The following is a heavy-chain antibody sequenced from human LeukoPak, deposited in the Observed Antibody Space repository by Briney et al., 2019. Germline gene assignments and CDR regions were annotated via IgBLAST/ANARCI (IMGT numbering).Heavy chain of an antibody. J-gene: IGHJ4*02. CDR2: IRSKAYGGTT. D-gene: IGHD3-22*01. Sequence: PGGSLRLSCTASGFTFGDYAMSWVRQAPGKGLEWVGFIRSKAYGGTTEYAASVKGRFTISRDDSKSIAYLQMNSLKTEDTAVYYCTRGGYEPFDYWGQGTLVTVSS. CDR1: GFTFGDYA. CDR3: TRGGYEPFDY. V-gene: IGHV3-49*04.